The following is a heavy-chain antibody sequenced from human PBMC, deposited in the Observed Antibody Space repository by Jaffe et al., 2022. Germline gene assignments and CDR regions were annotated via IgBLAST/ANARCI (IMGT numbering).Heavy chain of an antibody. J-gene: IGHJ4*02. CDR2: IRYDGSNK. CDR3: AKDPNVDYSSSWYGEDY. V-gene: IGHV3-30*02. CDR1: GFTFSSYG. D-gene: IGHD6-13*01. Sequence: QVQLVESGGGVVQPGGSLRLSCAASGFTFSSYGMHWVRQAPGKGLEWVAFIRYDGSNKYYADSVKGRFTISRDNSKNTLYLQMNSLRAEDTAVYYCAKDPNVDYSSSWYGEDYWGQGTLVTVSS.